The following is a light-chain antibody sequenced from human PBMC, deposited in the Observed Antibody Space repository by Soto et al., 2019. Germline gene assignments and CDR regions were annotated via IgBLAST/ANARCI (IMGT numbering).Light chain of an antibody. CDR1: QAIDSW. CDR3: QQYDKWPPWT. CDR2: TGS. Sequence: DIQMTQSPSSVSASVGDRVTITCRASQAIDSWLAWCQQKPGEAPKLLIFTGSLLHSGVPPRFSGSGSGTDFTLTISSLQSEDFEVYYCQQYDKWPPWTFGQGTKVDIK. V-gene: IGKV1-12*01. J-gene: IGKJ1*01.